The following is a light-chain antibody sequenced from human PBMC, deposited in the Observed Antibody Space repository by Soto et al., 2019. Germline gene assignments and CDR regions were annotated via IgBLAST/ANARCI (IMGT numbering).Light chain of an antibody. Sequence: DIQMTQSPSSLSASVGDRVTITCRASQGMSNYLAWYQQKPGKVPKLLIYAASTLQSGVPSRFSGSGSGTDFTLTISSLQPEDVATYYCQKYNSAVLTFGGGTKVEIK. CDR2: AAS. V-gene: IGKV1-27*01. CDR1: QGMSNY. J-gene: IGKJ4*01. CDR3: QKYNSAVLT.